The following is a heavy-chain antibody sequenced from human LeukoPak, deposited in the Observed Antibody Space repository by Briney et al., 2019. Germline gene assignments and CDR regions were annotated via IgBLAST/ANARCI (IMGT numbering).Heavy chain of an antibody. V-gene: IGHV3-23*01. Sequence: PGGSLRLSCAASGFTFSSYAMSWVRQAPGKGLEWVSAISGSGGSTYYAASVKGRFTISRDNSKNTLYLQMNSLRAEDTAVYYCAKDRMATTQISEFDYWGQGTLVTVSS. D-gene: IGHD5-24*01. CDR2: ISGSGGST. CDR3: AKDRMATTQISEFDY. CDR1: GFTFSSYA. J-gene: IGHJ4*02.